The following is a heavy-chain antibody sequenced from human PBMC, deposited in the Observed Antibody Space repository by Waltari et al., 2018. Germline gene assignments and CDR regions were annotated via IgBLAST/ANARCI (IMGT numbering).Heavy chain of an antibody. CDR3: AKDRLGTRGTGFDY. CDR1: GFTFDDYA. V-gene: IGHV3-9*03. Sequence: EVQLVESGGGLVQPGRSLRLSCAASGFTFDDYAMHWVRQAPGKGLEWVSGISWNSGSIGYADSVKGRFTIYRDNAKNSRYLQMNSRRAEDMALYYCAKDRLGTRGTGFDYWGQGTLVTVSS. CDR2: ISWNSGSI. D-gene: IGHD3-16*01. J-gene: IGHJ4*02.